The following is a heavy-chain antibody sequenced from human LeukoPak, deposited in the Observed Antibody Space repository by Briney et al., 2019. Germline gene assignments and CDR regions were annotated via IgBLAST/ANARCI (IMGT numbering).Heavy chain of an antibody. CDR1: GGSISSSNW. J-gene: IGHJ6*03. CDR2: IYHSGST. Sequence: SGTLSLTCAVSGGSISSSNWWSWVRQPPGKGLEWIGEIYHSGSTNYNPSLKSRVTISVDTSKNQISLKLTSVTAADTAVYYCARGTYGPYYMDVWGKGTTVTVSS. CDR3: ARGTYGPYYMDV. V-gene: IGHV4-4*02. D-gene: IGHD1/OR15-1a*01.